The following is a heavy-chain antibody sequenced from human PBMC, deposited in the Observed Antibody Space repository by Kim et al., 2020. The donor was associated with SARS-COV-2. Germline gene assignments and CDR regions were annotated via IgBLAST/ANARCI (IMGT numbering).Heavy chain of an antibody. D-gene: IGHD2-15*01. CDR3: AKEPDIVERVDYFDY. CDR1: GFTFSSYG. J-gene: IGHJ4*02. V-gene: IGHV3-30*18. Sequence: GGSLRLSCAASGFTFSSYGMHWVRQAPGKGLEWVAVISYDGSNKYYADSVKGRFTISRDNSKNTLYLQMNSLRAEDTAVYYCAKEPDIVERVDYFDYWGQGTLVTVSS. CDR2: ISYDGSNK.